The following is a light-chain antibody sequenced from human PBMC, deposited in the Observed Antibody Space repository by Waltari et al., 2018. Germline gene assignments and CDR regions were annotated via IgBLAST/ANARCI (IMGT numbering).Light chain of an antibody. V-gene: IGLV1-44*01. CDR1: SSNIGDNC. Sequence: QSVLTQPPSASATPGQGVIISCSGSSSNIGDNCVNWYQQLPGKAPKLLIYRNDQRPSGVPARFSGSKSGTSASLAINGLQSEDEADYYCAAWDDSLRGHWVFGGGTKVTVL. CDR2: RND. J-gene: IGLJ3*02. CDR3: AAWDDSLRGHWV.